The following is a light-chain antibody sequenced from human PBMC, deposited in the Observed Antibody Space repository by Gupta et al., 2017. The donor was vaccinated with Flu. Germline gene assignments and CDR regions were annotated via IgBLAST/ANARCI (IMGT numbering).Light chain of an antibody. Sequence: DIQMTQSPSSLSTSIGDNVTITCRASQSVNNYLAWFQQKPGKAPKSLIYSAAILQRGVPSRFSGSGSGTHFTLTISGLQPEDFATYYCQQYETFPITFGQGTRLEIK. CDR1: QSVNNY. V-gene: IGKV1-16*01. J-gene: IGKJ5*01. CDR3: QQYETFPIT. CDR2: SAA.